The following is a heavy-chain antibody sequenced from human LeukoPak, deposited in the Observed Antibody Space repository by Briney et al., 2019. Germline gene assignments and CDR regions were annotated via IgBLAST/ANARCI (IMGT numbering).Heavy chain of an antibody. CDR3: AKAPPYSSGWFQYYFDY. CDR1: GFTFSSYA. Sequence: GGSLRLSCAASGFTFSSYAMSWVRQAPGKGLECVSSIDGSIGSTYYADSVKGRFTISRDNSKNTLYLQMNSLRAEDTALYYCAKAPPYSSGWFQYYFDYGGQGTLVTVSS. V-gene: IGHV3-23*01. CDR2: IDGSIGST. J-gene: IGHJ4*02. D-gene: IGHD6-19*01.